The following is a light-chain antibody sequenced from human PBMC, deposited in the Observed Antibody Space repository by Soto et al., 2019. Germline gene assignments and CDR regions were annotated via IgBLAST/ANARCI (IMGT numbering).Light chain of an antibody. Sequence: EIVMTQSPGTLSVSPGERVTLSCRASQNINNYLAWYQKNPGQAPRLLISGASTRATGIPARFSGSGSGTEFTLTISSLQSEDLAVYYCQQYNNWPLTFGQGTKLEIK. J-gene: IGKJ2*01. CDR2: GAS. CDR3: QQYNNWPLT. CDR1: QNINNY. V-gene: IGKV3-15*01.